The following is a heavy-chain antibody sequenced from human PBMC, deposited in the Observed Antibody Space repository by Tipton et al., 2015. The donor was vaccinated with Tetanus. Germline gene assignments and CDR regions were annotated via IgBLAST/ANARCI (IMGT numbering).Heavy chain of an antibody. V-gene: IGHV4-34*01. Sequence: TLSLTCVGYGESLRDYFWTWIRQPPGKGLEWIGEINHGGDTNFSPSLGSRVTMSVDTSKIQFSLKVTSVTAADTAVYYCARLSSSANDAHVFDIWGQGTMVTVSS. CDR3: ARLSSSANDAHVFDI. CDR2: INHGGDT. D-gene: IGHD3-22*01. CDR1: GESLRDYF. J-gene: IGHJ3*02.